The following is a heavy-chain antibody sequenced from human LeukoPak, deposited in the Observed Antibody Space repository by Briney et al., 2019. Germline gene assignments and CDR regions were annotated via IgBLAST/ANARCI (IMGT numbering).Heavy chain of an antibody. D-gene: IGHD3-10*01. CDR1: GYTFTGYY. CDR3: ARDHYYGSGSIGY. J-gene: IGHJ4*02. V-gene: IGHV1-2*02. Sequence: ASVKVSCKASGYTFTGYYMHWVRQAPGQGLERMGWINPNSGGTNYAQKFQGRVTMTRDTSISTAYMELSRLRSDDTAVYYCARDHYYGSGSIGYWGQGTLVTVSS. CDR2: INPNSGGT.